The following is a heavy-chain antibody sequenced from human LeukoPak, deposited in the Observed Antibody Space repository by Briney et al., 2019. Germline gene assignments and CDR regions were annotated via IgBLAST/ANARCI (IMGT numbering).Heavy chain of an antibody. Sequence: GASVKVSCKASGYTFTSYGISWVRQAPEQGLEWMGWISGYNGDTNYAQNLQGRVTMTADTSTSTAYMELRNLRYDDTAVYYCAKDIHPGLGSGASCCFDYWGQGTLVTVSS. J-gene: IGHJ4*02. D-gene: IGHD2-15*01. V-gene: IGHV1-18*01. CDR3: AKDIHPGLGSGASCCFDY. CDR1: GYTFTSYG. CDR2: ISGYNGDT.